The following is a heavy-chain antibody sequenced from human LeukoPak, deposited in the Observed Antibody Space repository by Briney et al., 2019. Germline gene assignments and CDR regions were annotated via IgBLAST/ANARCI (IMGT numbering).Heavy chain of an antibody. J-gene: IGHJ4*02. D-gene: IGHD2-8*01. CDR2: ITGTVATGDPP. CDR3: AKAFGTNGYFQLPIDF. V-gene: IGHV3-23*01. Sequence: GGSLRLSCAASGFTFNNNAMSWVRQAPGKGLECVSAITGTVATGDPPYYADSVKGRFTISRDNSRNTLYLQLNDLRAEDTAIYYCAKAFGTNGYFQLPIDFWGQGTLVTVSS. CDR1: GFTFNNNA.